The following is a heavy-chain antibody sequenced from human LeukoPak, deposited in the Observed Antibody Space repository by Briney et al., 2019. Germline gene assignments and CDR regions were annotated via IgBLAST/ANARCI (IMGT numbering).Heavy chain of an antibody. J-gene: IGHJ4*02. Sequence: SQTLSLXCTVSGGSISSGDYYWIWIRQPPGKGLEWIGYIYYSGSTYYNPSLKSRVTISVDTSKNQFSLKLSSVTAADTAVYYSARVWWDYRLIDYWGQGTLVTVSS. CDR3: ARVWWDYRLIDY. D-gene: IGHD2-21*01. V-gene: IGHV4-30-4*08. CDR2: IYYSGST. CDR1: GGSISSGDYY.